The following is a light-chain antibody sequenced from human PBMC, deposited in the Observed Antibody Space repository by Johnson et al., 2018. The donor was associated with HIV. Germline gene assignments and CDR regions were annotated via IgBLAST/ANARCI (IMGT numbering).Light chain of an antibody. V-gene: IGLV1-51*02. J-gene: IGLJ1*01. Sequence: QSVLTQPPSVSAAPGQKVTISCSGSSSNIGNNYVSWYQQLPGTAPKLLIYENNKRPSWIPARFSGSKSGTSATLGITGLQTGDEADYYCGTWDSSLSAGGNVFGTGTKVTVL. CDR1: SSNIGNNY. CDR2: ENN. CDR3: GTWDSSLSAGGNV.